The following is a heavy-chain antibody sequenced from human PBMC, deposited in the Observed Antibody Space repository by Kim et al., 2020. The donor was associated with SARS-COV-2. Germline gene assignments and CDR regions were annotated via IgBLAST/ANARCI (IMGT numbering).Heavy chain of an antibody. J-gene: IGHJ6*02. CDR3: VKDVTSDGADV. Sequence: GGSLRLSCGISGLTFHDHAMHWVRQVPGKGLEWVSGIFWIGGGTVYSDSVKGRFTVSRDTATDSVYLQMNSLTPEDTGVYYCVKDVTSDGADVWGPGTTVIVSS. D-gene: IGHD4-4*01. V-gene: IGHV3-9*01. CDR1: GLTFHDHA. CDR2: IFWIGGGT.